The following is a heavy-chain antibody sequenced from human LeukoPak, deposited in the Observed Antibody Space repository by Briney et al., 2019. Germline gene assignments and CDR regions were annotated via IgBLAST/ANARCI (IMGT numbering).Heavy chain of an antibody. CDR3: ARFPKPGYWAHYWYFDL. J-gene: IGHJ2*01. CDR1: GFTSSSYT. V-gene: IGHV3-21*01. CDR2: ISISNNYI. Sequence: PGGSLSLSCAASGFTSSSYTMNWVRQAPGKGLEWISSISISNNYIYYADSVKGRFTISRDNAKNSLYLQMNSLRAEDTAVYYCARFPKPGYWAHYWYFDLWGRGTLVTVSS. D-gene: IGHD3-9*01.